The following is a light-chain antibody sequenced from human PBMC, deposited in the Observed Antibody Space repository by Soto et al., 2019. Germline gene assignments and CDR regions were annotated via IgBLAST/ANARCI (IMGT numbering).Light chain of an antibody. V-gene: IGLV2-23*01. J-gene: IGLJ1*01. Sequence: QSVLTQPASVSGSPGQSITISCTGTSSAVGRYILVSWSQQHPGNAPKLMIYEGSKRPSGVSTHFSCSKSANTASLTISGRQPEDEADYYCCSYAGSKTGVFGPGTKLTVL. CDR2: EGS. CDR1: SSAVGRYIL. CDR3: CSYAGSKTGV.